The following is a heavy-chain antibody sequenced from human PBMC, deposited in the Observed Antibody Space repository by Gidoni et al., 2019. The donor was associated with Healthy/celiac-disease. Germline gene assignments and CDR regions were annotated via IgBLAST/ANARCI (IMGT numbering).Heavy chain of an antibody. CDR2: IVVGSGNT. CDR3: AADSLYYYDSSGPPSGGY. CDR1: GFTFTSSA. Sequence: QMQLVQPGPEVKKPGTSVKVSCKASGFTFTSSATQWVRQARGQRLEWIGWIVVGSGNTNYAQKFQERVTITRDMSTSTAYMELSSLRSEDTAVYYCAADSLYYYDSSGPPSGGYWGQGTLVTVSS. V-gene: IGHV1-58*02. D-gene: IGHD3-22*01. J-gene: IGHJ4*02.